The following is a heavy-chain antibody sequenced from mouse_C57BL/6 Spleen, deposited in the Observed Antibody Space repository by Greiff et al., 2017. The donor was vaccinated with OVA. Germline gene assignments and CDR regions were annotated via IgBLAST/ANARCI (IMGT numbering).Heavy chain of an antibody. V-gene: IGHV1-82*01. CDR2: IYPGDGDT. J-gene: IGHJ4*01. CDR3: ARGFITTVPYYYAMYY. Sequence: VQLQQSGPELVKPGASVKISCKASGYAFSSSWMNWVKQRPGKGLEWIGRIYPGDGDTNYNGKFKGKATMTADKSSSTAYMQLSSLTSEDSAVYFCARGFITTVPYYYAMYYCCQGTSVTVSS. CDR1: GYAFSSSW. D-gene: IGHD1-1*01.